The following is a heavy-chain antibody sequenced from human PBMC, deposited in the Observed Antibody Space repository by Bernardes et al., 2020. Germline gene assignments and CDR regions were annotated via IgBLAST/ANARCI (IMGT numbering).Heavy chain of an antibody. CDR1: GFTFSSDS. CDR3: ARDLDYGDLNWFDP. Sequence: GGSLRLSCAASGFTFSSDSVNWVRQAPGKGLEWVSYISSSSSTIYYADSVKGRFTISRDNAKNSLYLQMNSLRAEDTAVYYCARDLDYGDLNWFDPWGQGTLVTVSS. V-gene: IGHV3-48*01. D-gene: IGHD4-17*01. CDR2: ISSSSSTI. J-gene: IGHJ5*02.